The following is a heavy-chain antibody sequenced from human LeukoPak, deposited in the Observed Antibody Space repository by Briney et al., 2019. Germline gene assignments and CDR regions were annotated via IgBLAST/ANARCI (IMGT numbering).Heavy chain of an antibody. J-gene: IGHJ4*02. V-gene: IGHV3-23*01. CDR3: ARDRPVGAVEGY. CDR2: ISGSGGST. Sequence: GGSLRLSCAASGFTFSSYAMSWVRQAPGKGLKWVSGISGSGGSTYYADSVKGWFTISRDNSKNTLYLQMNSLRAEDTAVYYCARDRPVGAVEGYWGQGTLVTVSS. D-gene: IGHD1-26*01. CDR1: GFTFSSYA.